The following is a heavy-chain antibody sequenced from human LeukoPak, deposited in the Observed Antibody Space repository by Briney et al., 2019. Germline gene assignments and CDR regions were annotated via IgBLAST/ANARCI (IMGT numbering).Heavy chain of an antibody. Sequence: SQTLSLTCTVSGXSINSADYYWSWIRQPPGKGPEWIGYIYYSGSTYYNPSLKSRVIISADTSKNQFSLMLTSVTASDTAVYYCARDPGELERRDAFDIWGQGTMVTVSS. CDR1: GXSINSADYY. CDR2: IYYSGST. D-gene: IGHD1-1*01. CDR3: ARDPGELERRDAFDI. V-gene: IGHV4-30-4*01. J-gene: IGHJ3*02.